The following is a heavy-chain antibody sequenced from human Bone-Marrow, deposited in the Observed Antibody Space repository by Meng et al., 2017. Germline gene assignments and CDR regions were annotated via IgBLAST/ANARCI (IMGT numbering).Heavy chain of an antibody. D-gene: IGHD2-21*02. V-gene: IGHV4-30-2*01. Sequence: QVQLQQWGAGLLKPSQTLSHTASVSCGSITSGGYSWSWTRQPPGKGLEWIGYIYHSGSTYYNPSLKSRVTISVDRSKNQFSLKLSSVTAADTAVYYCARGYCGGDCYIPFDNWFDPWGQGTLVTVSS. J-gene: IGHJ5*02. CDR2: IYHSGST. CDR3: ARGYCGGDCYIPFDNWFDP. CDR1: CGSITSGGYS.